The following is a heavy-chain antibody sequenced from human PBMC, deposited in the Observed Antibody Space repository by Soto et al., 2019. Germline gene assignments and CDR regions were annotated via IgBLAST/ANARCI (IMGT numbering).Heavy chain of an antibody. J-gene: IGHJ6*02. CDR3: ARDLISGWYGEDYYYGMDV. Sequence: GGSLRLSCAASGFTFSDYYMSWIRQAPGKGLEWVSYISSSSSYTNYADSVKGRFTISRDNAKNSLYLQMNSLRAEDTAVYYCARDLISGWYGEDYYYGMDVWGQGTTVTVSS. CDR2: ISSSSSYT. CDR1: GFTFSDYY. D-gene: IGHD6-19*01. V-gene: IGHV3-11*06.